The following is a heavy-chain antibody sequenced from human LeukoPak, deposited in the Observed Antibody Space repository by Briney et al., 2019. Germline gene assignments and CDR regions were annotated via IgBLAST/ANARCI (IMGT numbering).Heavy chain of an antibody. CDR2: IRYDGSNK. Sequence: GGSLRLSCAASGFTFSSYGMHWVRQAPGKGLEWVAFIRYDGSNKYYADSVKGRFTISRDNSKNTLYLQMNSLRAEDTAVYYCTPERDGSYYINWFDPWGQGTLVTVSS. V-gene: IGHV3-30*02. D-gene: IGHD1-26*01. J-gene: IGHJ5*02. CDR3: TPERDGSYYINWFDP. CDR1: GFTFSSYG.